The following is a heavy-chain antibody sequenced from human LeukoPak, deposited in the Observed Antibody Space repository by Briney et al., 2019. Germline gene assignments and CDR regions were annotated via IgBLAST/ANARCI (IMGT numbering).Heavy chain of an antibody. J-gene: IGHJ6*03. CDR1: GFTFSSYA. V-gene: IGHV4-4*07. CDR3: ARNGYYCIDV. CDR2: IYTSGST. Sequence: GSLRLSCAASGFTFSSYAMSWIWQPAGKGLEWIGRIYTSGSTNYNPSLKSRATMSADTSKNQFSLKLSSVTAADTAVYYCARNGYYCIDVWGKGTTVTVSS. D-gene: IGHD2-8*01.